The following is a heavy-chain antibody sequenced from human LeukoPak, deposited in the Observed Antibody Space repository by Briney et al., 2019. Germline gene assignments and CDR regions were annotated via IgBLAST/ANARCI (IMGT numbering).Heavy chain of an antibody. CDR1: GFTFSSYE. CDR3: ARAQRMIVPNFDY. V-gene: IGHV3-48*03. D-gene: IGHD3-22*01. Sequence: GGSLGLSCAASGFTFSSYEMNWVRQAPGKGLEWVSYISSSGSTIYYADSVKGRFTISRDNAKNSLYLQMNSLRAEDTAVYYCARAQRMIVPNFDYWGQGTLVTVSS. J-gene: IGHJ4*02. CDR2: ISSSGSTI.